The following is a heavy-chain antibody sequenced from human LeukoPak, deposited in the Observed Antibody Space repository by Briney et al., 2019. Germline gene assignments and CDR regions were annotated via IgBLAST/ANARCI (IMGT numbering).Heavy chain of an antibody. CDR3: ARGSACSSTSCYDGSIDYFDY. CDR1: GYTFTSYY. D-gene: IGHD2-2*01. V-gene: IGHV1-46*01. J-gene: IGHJ4*02. Sequence: ASVKVSCKASGYTFTSYYMHWVRQAPGQGLEWMGIINPSGGSTSYAQKLQGRVTMTTDTSTSTAYMELRSLRSDDTAVYYCARGSACSSTSCYDGSIDYFDYWGQGTLVTVSS. CDR2: INPSGGST.